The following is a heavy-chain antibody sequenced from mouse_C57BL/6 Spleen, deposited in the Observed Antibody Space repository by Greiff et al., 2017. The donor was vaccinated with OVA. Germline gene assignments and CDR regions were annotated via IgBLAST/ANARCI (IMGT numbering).Heavy chain of an antibody. CDR1: GYAFSSSW. CDR2: IYPGDGDT. Sequence: VNVVESGPELVKPGASVKISCKASGYAFSSSWMNWVKQRPGKGLEWIGRIYPGDGDTNYNGKFKSKATLTADKSSSTAYMQLSSLTSEDSAVYFCAREEEVFIMGYWGQGTTLTVSS. J-gene: IGHJ2*01. V-gene: IGHV1-82*01. CDR3: AREEEVFIMGY. D-gene: IGHD1-1*01.